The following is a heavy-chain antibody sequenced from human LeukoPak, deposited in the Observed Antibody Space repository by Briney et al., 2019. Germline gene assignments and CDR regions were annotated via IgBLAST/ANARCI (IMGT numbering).Heavy chain of an antibody. D-gene: IGHD1-26*01. CDR1: GVSISSYY. V-gene: IGHV4-4*07. CDR3: ARGHSEYDY. J-gene: IGHJ4*02. CDR2: IYTSAST. Sequence: PPETLSLTCTVSGVSISSYYWNWIRQPAGKGLEWIGRIYTSASTNYNPSLKSRVTMSVDTSKNQFSLNLTSVTAADTAVYYCARGHSEYDYWGQGTLVTVSS.